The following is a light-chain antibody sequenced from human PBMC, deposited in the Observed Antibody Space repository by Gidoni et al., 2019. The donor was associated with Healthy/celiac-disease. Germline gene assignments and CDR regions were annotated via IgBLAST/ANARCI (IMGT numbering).Light chain of an antibody. CDR2: DAS. CDR1: QSVSSY. V-gene: IGKV3-11*01. J-gene: IGKJ2*04. Sequence: EIVLTQSPANLSLSPGERATLSCRASQSVSSYLAGYQQKPGQAPRLLIYDASNSATGIPARFSGSGSGTDFTLTISSLEPEDFAVYYCQQRSNWPRSFGQGTKLEIK. CDR3: QQRSNWPRS.